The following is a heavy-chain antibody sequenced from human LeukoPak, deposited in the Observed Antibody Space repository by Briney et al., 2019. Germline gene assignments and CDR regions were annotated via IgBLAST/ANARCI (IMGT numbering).Heavy chain of an antibody. D-gene: IGHD3-22*01. Sequence: SETLSLTCTVSGYPISSGYYWGWIRQPPGKGLEWIGSIYHSGSTYYNPSLKSRVTISVDTSKNQFSLKLSSVTAADTAVYYCASKVVVITKAAAFDIWGQGTMVTVSS. V-gene: IGHV4-38-2*02. CDR2: IYHSGST. CDR1: GYPISSGYY. CDR3: ASKVVVITKAAAFDI. J-gene: IGHJ3*02.